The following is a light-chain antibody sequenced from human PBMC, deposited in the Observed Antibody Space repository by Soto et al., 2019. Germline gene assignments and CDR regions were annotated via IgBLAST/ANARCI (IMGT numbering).Light chain of an antibody. J-gene: IGLJ2*01. V-gene: IGLV4-69*01. CDR3: QTWGTGIVMV. Sequence: QLVLTQSPSASASLGASVKLTCTLSSGHSSYAIAWHQQQPEKGPRYLMKLNSDGSHSKGDGIPDRFSGSSSGAERYLTISSLQSEDEADYYCQTWGTGIVMVFGGGTKLTVL. CDR2: LNSDGSH. CDR1: SGHSSYA.